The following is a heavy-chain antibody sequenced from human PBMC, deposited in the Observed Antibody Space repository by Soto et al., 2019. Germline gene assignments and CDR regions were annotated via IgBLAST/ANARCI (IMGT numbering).Heavy chain of an antibody. V-gene: IGHV3-66*01. CDR1: GFTVSSKY. J-gene: IGHJ6*03. CDR2: IQSGGYT. Sequence: EVQLVESGGGLVQPGGSLRLSCAASGFTVSSKYMSWVRQAPGKGLEWVSLIQSGGYTYYADSVKGRFTISRDSSENTLFLPTHCLRVEDTSMYYRTRDGVYCSGGGCYGVPMDGWGKGTTVTVSS. CDR3: TRDGVYCSGGGCYGVPMDG. D-gene: IGHD2-15*01.